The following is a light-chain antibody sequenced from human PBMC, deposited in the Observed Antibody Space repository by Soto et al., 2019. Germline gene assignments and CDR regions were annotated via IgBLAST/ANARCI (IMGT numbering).Light chain of an antibody. Sequence: QSALTQPASVSGCPGQSITISCTGTSSDVGGYNYVSWYQQNPGKAPKLMVHEVSNRPSGVSNLFSGSKSGNTASLTISGLQAEDEADYYCSSFTSSSTFVFGTGTKVTVL. J-gene: IGLJ1*01. V-gene: IGLV2-14*01. CDR3: SSFTSSSTFV. CDR2: EVS. CDR1: SSDVGGYNY.